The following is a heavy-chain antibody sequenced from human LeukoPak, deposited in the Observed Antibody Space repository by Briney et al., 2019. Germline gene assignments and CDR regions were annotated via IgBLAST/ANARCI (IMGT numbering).Heavy chain of an antibody. CDR1: GYTFTSYY. J-gene: IGHJ4*02. D-gene: IGHD2-2*01. CDR3: ATFGVVVPAFDY. Sequence: ASVKVSCKASGYTFTSYYMHWVRQAPGQGLEWMGIINPSGGSTSYAQKFQGRVTMTRDTSTSTVYMELSSLRSEDTAVYYCATFGVVVPAFDYWGQGTLVTVSS. V-gene: IGHV1-46*01. CDR2: INPSGGST.